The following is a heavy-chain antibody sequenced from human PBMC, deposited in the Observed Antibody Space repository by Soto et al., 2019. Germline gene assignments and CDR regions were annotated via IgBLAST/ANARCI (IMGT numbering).Heavy chain of an antibody. J-gene: IGHJ6*03. CDR2: ISSSGSNI. V-gene: IGHV3-48*01. D-gene: IGHD2-2*01. CDR3: ARDPRRCSYTSCYDGYYYYYMDV. Sequence: EVQLVESGGGLVQPGGSLRLSCAASGFTFNNYGMYWVRQAPGKGLEWVSYISSSGSNIYYADSVKGRFTISRDNARNSLYLQMDSLRAEDTAIYYSARDPRRCSYTSCYDGYYYYYMDVWGKGTTVSVSS. CDR1: GFTFNNYG.